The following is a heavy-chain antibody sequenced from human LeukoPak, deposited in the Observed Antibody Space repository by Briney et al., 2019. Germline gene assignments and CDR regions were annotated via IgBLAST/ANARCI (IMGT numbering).Heavy chain of an antibody. CDR3: ARGSALLALSFDY. D-gene: IGHD2-15*01. CDR1: GGTFSSYA. CDR2: IIPIFGTA. J-gene: IGHJ4*02. Sequence: GASVKVSCKASGGTFSSYATSWVRQAPGQGLEWMGGIIPIFGTANYAQKFQGRVTITADEFTSTAYMELSSLRSENTAVYYCARGSALLALSFDYWGQGTLVTVSS. V-gene: IGHV1-69*13.